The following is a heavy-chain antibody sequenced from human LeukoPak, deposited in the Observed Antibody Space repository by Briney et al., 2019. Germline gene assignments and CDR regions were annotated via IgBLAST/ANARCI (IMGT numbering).Heavy chain of an antibody. CDR3: AIGYYYDSSGYYYPFDY. CDR2: IYYSGST. D-gene: IGHD3-22*01. CDR1: GGSISSYY. Sequence: SETLSLTCTVSGGSISSYYWSWIRQPPGKGLEWIGYIYYSGSTNYNPSLKSRVTISVDTSKNQFSLKLSSVTAADTAVYYCAIGYYYDSSGYYYPFDYWGQGTLVTVSS. J-gene: IGHJ4*02. V-gene: IGHV4-59*01.